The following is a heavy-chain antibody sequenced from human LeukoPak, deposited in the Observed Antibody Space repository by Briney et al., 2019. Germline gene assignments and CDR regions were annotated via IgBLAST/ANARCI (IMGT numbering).Heavy chain of an antibody. CDR2: ISSSRSFI. J-gene: IGHJ1*01. CDR1: GFTFSTYN. CDR3: AKEYNSAWTLS. Sequence: PGGSLRPSCAASGFTFSTYNMNWVRQAPGKGLEWVSFISSSRSFIYYADSVKGRFTISRDNAKNSLFLQMNSLRAEDTAVYYCAKEYNSAWTLSWGQGTLVTVSS. V-gene: IGHV3-21*06. D-gene: IGHD6-19*01.